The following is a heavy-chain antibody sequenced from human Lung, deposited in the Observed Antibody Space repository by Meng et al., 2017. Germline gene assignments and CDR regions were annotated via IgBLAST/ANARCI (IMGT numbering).Heavy chain of an antibody. V-gene: IGHV1-18*01. D-gene: IGHD1-26*01. Sequence: QVHPVQSGPEVKNPGASVSASCKASDYTFTGYGFSWVRQAPGQGLEWMAWLGAHDGDTSFGPKFQGRVTVTAGRPTATAYMELRSLRFDDTAVYYCARGTPGRSYANYWGPGTLVTVSS. J-gene: IGHJ4*02. CDR1: DYTFTGYG. CDR3: ARGTPGRSYANY. CDR2: LGAHDGDT.